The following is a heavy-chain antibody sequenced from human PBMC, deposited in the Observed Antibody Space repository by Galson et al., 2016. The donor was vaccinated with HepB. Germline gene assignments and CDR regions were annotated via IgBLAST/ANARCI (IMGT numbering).Heavy chain of an antibody. V-gene: IGHV4-59*01. CDR3: ARTGGVLPGRSIRAYFFDI. Sequence: ETLSLTCSVSGDSISAYYWTWIRQLPGKGLEWIGHVDYIGSTNYNPSLNRRVTISVDRSRKQFSLRLSSVTAADTAVYYCARTGGVLPGRSIRAYFFDIWGQGTLVTVSS. CDR2: VDYIGST. D-gene: IGHD3-9*01. J-gene: IGHJ4*02. CDR1: GDSISAYY.